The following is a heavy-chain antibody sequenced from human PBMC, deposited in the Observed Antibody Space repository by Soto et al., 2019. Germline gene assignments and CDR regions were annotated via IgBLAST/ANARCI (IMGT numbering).Heavy chain of an antibody. J-gene: IGHJ3*02. Sequence: ASVKVSCKASGYTFTSYAMHWVRQAPGQRLEWMGWINAGNGNTKYSQKFQGRVTITRDTSASTAYMELSSLRSEDTAVYYCATPDGPAAEGVHAFDIWGQGTMVTVSS. D-gene: IGHD2-2*01. CDR3: ATPDGPAAEGVHAFDI. CDR2: INAGNGNT. CDR1: GYTFTSYA. V-gene: IGHV1-3*01.